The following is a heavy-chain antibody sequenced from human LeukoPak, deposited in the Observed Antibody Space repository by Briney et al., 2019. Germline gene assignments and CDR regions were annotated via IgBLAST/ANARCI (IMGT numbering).Heavy chain of an antibody. CDR2: MNPNSGNT. D-gene: IGHD3-9*01. J-gene: IGHJ5*02. CDR3: ASAPSLRYFDWLLHNWFDP. CDR1: GYTFTSYD. V-gene: IGHV1-8*01. Sequence: VASVKVSCKASGYTFTSYDINWVRQATGQGLEWMGWMNPNSGNTGSAQKFQGRVTMTRNTSISTAYMELSSLRSEDTAVYYCASAPSLRYFDWLLHNWFDPWGQGTLVTVSS.